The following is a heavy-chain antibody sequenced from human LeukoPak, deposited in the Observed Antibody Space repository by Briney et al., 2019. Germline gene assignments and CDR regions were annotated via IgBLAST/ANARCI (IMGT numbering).Heavy chain of an antibody. CDR1: GYSISSGYY. Sequence: SETLSLTCAVSGYSISSGYYWGWIRQPSGKGLEWIGSIYHSGNTYYNPSLKSRVTISVDTSKNQFSLKLSSVTAADTAMYYCASTPTVYYYYMDVWGKGTTVTVSS. CDR2: IYHSGNT. V-gene: IGHV4-38-2*01. CDR3: ASTPTVYYYYMDV. D-gene: IGHD1-14*01. J-gene: IGHJ6*03.